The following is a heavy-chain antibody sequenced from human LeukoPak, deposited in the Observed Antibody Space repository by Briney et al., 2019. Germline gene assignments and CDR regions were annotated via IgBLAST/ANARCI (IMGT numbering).Heavy chain of an antibody. V-gene: IGHV3-21*01. CDR3: ARNRKYYYDSSGYYHTYNWFDP. J-gene: IGHJ5*02. Sequence: YPGGSLRLSCAASGFTFSSYSMNWVRQAPGKGLEWVSSISSSSSYIYYADSVKGRFTISRDNATNSLYLQMNSLRAEDTAVYYCARNRKYYYDSSGYYHTYNWFDPWGQGTLVTVSS. CDR1: GFTFSSYS. CDR2: ISSSSSYI. D-gene: IGHD3-22*01.